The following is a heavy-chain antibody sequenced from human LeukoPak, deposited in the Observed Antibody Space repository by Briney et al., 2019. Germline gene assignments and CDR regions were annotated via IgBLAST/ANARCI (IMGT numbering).Heavy chain of an antibody. CDR3: ARSFNWNSPDDP. V-gene: IGHV1-18*01. Sequence: ASVKVSCKASGYTFTSYGISWVRQAPGQGLEWMGWISAYNGNTNYAQKLQGRVTMTTDTSTSTAYIELRSLRSDDTAVYYCARSFNWNSPDDPWGQGTLVTVFS. J-gene: IGHJ5*02. CDR1: GYTFTSYG. CDR2: ISAYNGNT. D-gene: IGHD1-7*01.